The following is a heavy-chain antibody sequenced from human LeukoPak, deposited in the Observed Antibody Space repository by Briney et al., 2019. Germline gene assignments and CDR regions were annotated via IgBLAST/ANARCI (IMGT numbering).Heavy chain of an antibody. Sequence: SETLSLTCGVYGGSFSGYFWSWIRQTPGTGLEWIGDINHGGNTNYNPSLKSRVTISVDTSKNHYSLKLKSVTAADTAVYYCARGGYYGSGNDFRFDPWGQGTLVTVSS. J-gene: IGHJ5*02. D-gene: IGHD3-10*01. CDR2: INHGGNT. CDR3: ARGGYYGSGNDFRFDP. CDR1: GGSFSGYF. V-gene: IGHV4-34*01.